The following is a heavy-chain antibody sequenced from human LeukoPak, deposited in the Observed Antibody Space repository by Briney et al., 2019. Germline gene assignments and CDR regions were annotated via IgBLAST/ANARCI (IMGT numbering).Heavy chain of an antibody. CDR3: ARLLGTVTTLDY. Sequence: GGSLRVSCAASGFRFSGCSLSWVRQAPGKGLEWVATINEVGSKTYYDDSVKGRFTISRDNAKNSLYLEMSSLRAEDTAVYYCARLLGTVTTLDYWGQGTLVTVSS. D-gene: IGHD1-26*01. J-gene: IGHJ4*02. CDR1: GFRFSGCS. CDR2: INEVGSKT. V-gene: IGHV3-7*01.